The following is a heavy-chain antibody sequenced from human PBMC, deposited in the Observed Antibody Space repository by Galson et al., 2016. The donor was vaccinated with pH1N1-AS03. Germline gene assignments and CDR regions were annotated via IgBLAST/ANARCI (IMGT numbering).Heavy chain of an antibody. J-gene: IGHJ1*01. V-gene: IGHV3-23*01. CDR1: GFPFSTYG. CDR3: ANIPVAGSWYFHL. CDR2: ISYGGDLT. D-gene: IGHD6-19*01. Sequence: SLRLSCAASGFPFSTYGMTWVRQSLDKGLEWVSSISYGGDLTYYAESVKGRFSVSRDNSRNTLYLQLSNLRAEDTALYYCANIPVAGSWYFHLWGQGTPVTVSS.